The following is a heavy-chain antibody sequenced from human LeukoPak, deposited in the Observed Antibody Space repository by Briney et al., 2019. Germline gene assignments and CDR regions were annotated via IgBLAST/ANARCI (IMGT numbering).Heavy chain of an antibody. CDR1: GFTFSSYG. CDR3: ARDMKLLWFGELLPYNWFDP. D-gene: IGHD3-10*01. Sequence: GGSLRLSCAASGFTFSSYGMHWVRQAPGKGLEWVAVIWYDGSNKYYADSVKGRFTISRDNSKNTLYLQMNSLRAEDTAVYYCARDMKLLWFGELLPYNWFDPWGQGTLVTVSS. J-gene: IGHJ5*02. V-gene: IGHV3-33*01. CDR2: IWYDGSNK.